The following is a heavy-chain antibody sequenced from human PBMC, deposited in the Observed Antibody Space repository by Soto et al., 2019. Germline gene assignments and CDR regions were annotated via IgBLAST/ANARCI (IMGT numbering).Heavy chain of an antibody. CDR2: IIPIFGTA. D-gene: IGHD3-3*01. Sequence: ASVKVSCKASGGTFSSYAISWMRQAPGQVLEWMVGIIPIFGTANYAQKFQGRVTITADESTSTAYMELISLRSEDTAVYYCARDPPNNFDFWSGDYYYYGMDFWGQGTTVTVSS. V-gene: IGHV1-69*13. CDR1: GGTFSSYA. CDR3: ARDPPNNFDFWSGDYYYYGMDF. J-gene: IGHJ6*02.